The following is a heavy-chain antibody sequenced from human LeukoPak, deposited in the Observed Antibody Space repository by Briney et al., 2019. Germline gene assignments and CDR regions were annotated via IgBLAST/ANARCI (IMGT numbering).Heavy chain of an antibody. Sequence: GASVEVSCKASGYTFTGYYMHWVRQAPGQGLEWMGWINPNSGGTNYAQKFQGRVTMTRDTSTSTAYMELRSLRSDDTAVYYCARDWRGIVVVPAAMWDYWGQGTLVTVSS. CDR1: GYTFTGYY. CDR2: INPNSGGT. J-gene: IGHJ4*02. V-gene: IGHV1-2*02. CDR3: ARDWRGIVVVPAAMWDY. D-gene: IGHD2-2*01.